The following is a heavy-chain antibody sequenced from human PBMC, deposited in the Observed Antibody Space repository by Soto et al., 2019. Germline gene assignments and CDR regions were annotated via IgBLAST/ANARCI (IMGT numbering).Heavy chain of an antibody. CDR2: INSDGSST. CDR3: AIRASYYDSSGYFDY. Sequence: GGSLRLSCAASGFAFSSYWMHWVRQAPGKGLVWVSRINSDGSSTSYADSVKGRFTISRDNAKNTLYLQMNSLRAEDTAVYYCAIRASYYDSSGYFDYWGQGTLVTVSS. D-gene: IGHD3-22*01. V-gene: IGHV3-74*01. CDR1: GFAFSSYW. J-gene: IGHJ4*02.